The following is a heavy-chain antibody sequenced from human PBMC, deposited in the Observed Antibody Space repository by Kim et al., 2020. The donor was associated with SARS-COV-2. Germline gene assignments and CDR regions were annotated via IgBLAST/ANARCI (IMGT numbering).Heavy chain of an antibody. D-gene: IGHD1-20*01. CDR1: GGSISSSSYY. V-gene: IGHV4-39*01. CDR2: IYYSGST. J-gene: IGHJ4*02. CDR3: ARHLRYKNYFDY. Sequence: SETLSLTCTVSGGSISSSSYYWGWIRQPPGKGLEWIGSIYYSGSTYYNPSLKSRVTISVDTSKNQFSLKLSSVTAADTAVYYCARHLRYKNYFDYWGQGTLVTVSS.